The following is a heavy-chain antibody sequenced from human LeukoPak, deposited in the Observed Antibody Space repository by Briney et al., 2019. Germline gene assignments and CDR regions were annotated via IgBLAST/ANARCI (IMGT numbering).Heavy chain of an antibody. J-gene: IGHJ6*03. CDR3: AKEGQQLVYYYYYMDV. Sequence: GRSLRLSCAASGFTFSSYAMHWVRQVPGKGLEWVAVISHDGSNKYYADSVKGRFTISRDNSKNTLYLQMNSLRPEDTAVYYCAKEGQQLVYYYYYMDVWGKGTTVTVSS. CDR2: ISHDGSNK. V-gene: IGHV3-30-3*01. CDR1: GFTFSSYA. D-gene: IGHD6-13*01.